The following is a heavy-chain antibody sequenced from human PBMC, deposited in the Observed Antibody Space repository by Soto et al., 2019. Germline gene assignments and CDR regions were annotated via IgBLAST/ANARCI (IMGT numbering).Heavy chain of an antibody. Sequence: QVQLVQSGAEVKKPGASVKISCKASGYTFTRYTMNWVRQAPGQRLEWMGWINPDNGNTKSSQKFQDRVIITRDTSASTAYMDPSSLRSEDTAVYCCARGIARGQLDPWGQGTLVTVSS. CDR1: GYTFTRYT. CDR2: INPDNGNT. V-gene: IGHV1-3*01. D-gene: IGHD2-15*01. J-gene: IGHJ5*02. CDR3: ARGIARGQLDP.